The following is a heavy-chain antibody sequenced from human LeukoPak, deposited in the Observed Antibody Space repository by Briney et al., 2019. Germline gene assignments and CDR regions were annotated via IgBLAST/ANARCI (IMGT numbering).Heavy chain of an antibody. D-gene: IGHD2-8*01. Sequence: GESLKISCKGSGYSFTSYWIGWVRQMPGKCLEWMGIIYPGDSDTRYSPSFQGQVTISADKSISTAYLQWSSLKASDTAMYYCARHTAGYCTNGVCPGPFDYWGQGTLVTVSS. V-gene: IGHV5-51*01. CDR2: IYPGDSDT. J-gene: IGHJ4*02. CDR3: ARHTAGYCTNGVCPGPFDY. CDR1: GYSFTSYW.